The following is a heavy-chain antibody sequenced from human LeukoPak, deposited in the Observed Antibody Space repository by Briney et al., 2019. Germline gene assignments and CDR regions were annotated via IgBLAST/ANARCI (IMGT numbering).Heavy chain of an antibody. CDR3: ARANEMATITHFDY. V-gene: IGHV4-59*01. J-gene: IGHJ4*02. CDR1: GGSISSYY. Sequence: SETLSLTCTVSGGSISSYYWSWIRQPPGKELGWIGYIYYSGSTNYNPSLKSRVTISVDTSKNQFSLKLSSVTAADTAVYYCARANEMATITHFDYWGQGTLVTVSS. D-gene: IGHD5-24*01. CDR2: IYYSGST.